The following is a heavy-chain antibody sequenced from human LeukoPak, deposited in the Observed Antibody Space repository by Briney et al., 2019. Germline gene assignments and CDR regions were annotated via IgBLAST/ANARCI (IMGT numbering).Heavy chain of an antibody. Sequence: ASVKVSCKASGYTFTSYDINWVRQATGQGLEWMGWMNPNSGNTGYAQKFQGRVTIIRNTSISTAYMELSSLRSEDTAVYYCARGLYCSSTSCPPTDFDYWGQGTLVTVSS. V-gene: IGHV1-8*03. J-gene: IGHJ4*02. CDR1: GYTFTSYD. D-gene: IGHD2-2*01. CDR2: MNPNSGNT. CDR3: ARGLYCSSTSCPPTDFDY.